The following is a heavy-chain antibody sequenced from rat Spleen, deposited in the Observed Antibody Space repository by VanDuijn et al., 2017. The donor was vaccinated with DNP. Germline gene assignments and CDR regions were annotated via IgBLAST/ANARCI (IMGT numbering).Heavy chain of an antibody. CDR2: ISYSGTT. D-gene: IGHD1-3*01. J-gene: IGHJ2*01. CDR1: GYSITSNY. Sequence: VQLQESGPGLVKPSQSLSLTCSVTGYSITSNYWGWIRKFPGNKMEWIGHISYSGTTTYSPSLKSRISITRDTSKNQVFLHLSSVTSEDTATYYCAKDRTLATFDYWGQGVMVTVSS. CDR3: AKDRTLATFDY. V-gene: IGHV3-1*01.